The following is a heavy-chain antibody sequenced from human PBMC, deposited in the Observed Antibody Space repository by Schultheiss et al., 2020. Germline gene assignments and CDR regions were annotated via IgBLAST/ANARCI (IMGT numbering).Heavy chain of an antibody. V-gene: IGHV3-64D*06. Sequence: GGSLRLSCSASGFTFSSYAMHWVRQAPGKGLEYVSAISSNGGSTYYADSVKGRFTISRDNSKNTLYLQMSSLRAEDTAVYYCARAANYYDSSGYYKSDGAFDIWGQGKMVTVSS. CDR1: GFTFSSYA. J-gene: IGHJ3*02. CDR3: ARAANYYDSSGYYKSDGAFDI. D-gene: IGHD3-22*01. CDR2: ISSNGGST.